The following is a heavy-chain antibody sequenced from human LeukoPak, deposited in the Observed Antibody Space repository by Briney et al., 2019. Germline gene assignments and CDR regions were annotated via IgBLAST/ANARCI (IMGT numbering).Heavy chain of an antibody. J-gene: IGHJ6*03. CDR1: GYTFTGYY. V-gene: IGHV1-2*02. CDR2: INPNSGGT. D-gene: IGHD6-13*01. Sequence: ASVKVSCKASGYTFTGYYMHWVRQAPGQGLEWMGWINPNSGGTNYAQKFQGRVTMTRDTSISTAYMELSRLRSDDTAVYYCARASSWYFYMDAWGREPTVTVSS. CDR3: ARASSWYFYMDA.